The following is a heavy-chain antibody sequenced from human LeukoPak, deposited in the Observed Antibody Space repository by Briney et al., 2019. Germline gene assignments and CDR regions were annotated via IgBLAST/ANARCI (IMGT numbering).Heavy chain of an antibody. CDR1: GFTFSSYA. D-gene: IGHD5-24*01. Sequence: GGSLGLSCAASGFTFSSYAMSWVRQAPGKGLEWVSAISGSGGSTYYADSVKGRFTMSRDNSKNTLYLQMNSLRAEDTAVYYCASHRWEEMATIIGPFGYWGQGTLVTVSS. CDR3: ASHRWEEMATIIGPFGY. CDR2: ISGSGGST. V-gene: IGHV3-23*01. J-gene: IGHJ4*02.